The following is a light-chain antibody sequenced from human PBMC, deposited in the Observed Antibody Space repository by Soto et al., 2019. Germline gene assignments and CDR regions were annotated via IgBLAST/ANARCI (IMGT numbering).Light chain of an antibody. J-gene: IGLJ1*01. V-gene: IGLV2-14*01. CDR3: SSYTSSSTLYV. CDR2: EVR. CDR1: SSDVGGYNY. Sequence: QSALTQPSSVSGSPGQSITISCTGTSSDVGGYNYVSWYQQHPGKAPKLMSYEVRNRPSGVSNRFSGSKSGNTASLTISGLQAEDEADDYCSSYTSSSTLYVFGTGTKLTVL.